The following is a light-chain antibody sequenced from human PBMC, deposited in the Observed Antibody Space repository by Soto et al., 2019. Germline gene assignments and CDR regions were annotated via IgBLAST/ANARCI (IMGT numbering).Light chain of an antibody. CDR1: HIVDTS. J-gene: IGKJ2*01. Sequence: DIQMTQSPSSLSASVGDRVTVTCRTSHIVDTSLNWYQQKPGKAPKLLIYAASSVQSGVPARLSGSGSATFFTLTIHNLQPYDFATYFCQQTHSIPPTFGPGTKVDIK. CDR3: QQTHSIPPT. CDR2: AAS. V-gene: IGKV1-39*01.